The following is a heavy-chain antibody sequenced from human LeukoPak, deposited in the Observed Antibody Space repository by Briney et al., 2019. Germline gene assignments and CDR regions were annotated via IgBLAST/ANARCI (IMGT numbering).Heavy chain of an antibody. D-gene: IGHD3-22*01. V-gene: IGHV4-4*07. CDR1: GDSISNYY. CDR3: ARQGHYDSSGYPPSFDY. CDR2: IHPSGST. J-gene: IGHJ4*02. Sequence: PSETLSLTCTVSGDSISNYYWSWIRQPAGKGLEWIGRIHPSGSTNYNPSLKSRVTISVDTSKNQFSLKLSSVTAADTAVYYCARQGHYDSSGYPPSFDYWGQGTLVTVSS.